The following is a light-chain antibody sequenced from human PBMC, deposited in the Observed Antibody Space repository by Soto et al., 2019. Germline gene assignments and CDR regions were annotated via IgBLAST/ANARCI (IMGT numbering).Light chain of an antibody. CDR3: QQYGSSPPT. V-gene: IGKV1-39*01. CDR2: AAS. Sequence: DIQITQSPSSLSASVGDRVTITCRASQRISSYLNWYQQKPGKAPKLLIYAASSLQSGVPSRFSGSGSGTDFTLTISRLEPEDFAVYYCQQYGSSPPTFGQGTKVDI. CDR1: QRISSY. J-gene: IGKJ1*01.